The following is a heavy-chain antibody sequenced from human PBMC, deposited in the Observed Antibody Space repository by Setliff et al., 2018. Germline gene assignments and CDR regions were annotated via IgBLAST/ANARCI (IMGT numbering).Heavy chain of an antibody. V-gene: IGHV4-4*02. Sequence: PSETLSLTCAVSGGSISSSNWWSWVRQPPGKGLEWIGSIYHSGSTYYNPSLKSRVTISVDTSKNQFSLKLSSVTAADTAVYYCARGGGNSLYYFDYWGQGTLVTVSS. J-gene: IGHJ4*02. CDR3: ARGGGNSLYYFDY. CDR1: GGSISSSNW. CDR2: IYHSGST. D-gene: IGHD2-21*02.